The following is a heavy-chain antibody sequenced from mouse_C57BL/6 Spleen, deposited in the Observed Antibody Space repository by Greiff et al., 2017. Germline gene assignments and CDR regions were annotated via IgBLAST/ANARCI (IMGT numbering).Heavy chain of an antibody. CDR2: IYPGNSDT. V-gene: IGHV1-5*01. CDR1: GYTFTSYW. D-gene: IGHD1-1*01. Sequence: EVQLQQSGTVLARPGASVKMSCKTSGYTFTSYWMHWVKQRPGQGLEWIGAIYPGNSDTSYNQKFEGKAKLTAVTSASTAYMELSSLTNEDSAVYYCATVSATRYFDVWGTGTTVTVSS. CDR3: ATVSATRYFDV. J-gene: IGHJ1*03.